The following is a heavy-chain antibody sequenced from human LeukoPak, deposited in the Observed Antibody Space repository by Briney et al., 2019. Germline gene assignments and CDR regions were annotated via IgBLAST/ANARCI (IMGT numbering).Heavy chain of an antibody. CDR3: AKAHTTTTVVTPLGSTDDY. J-gene: IGHJ4*02. D-gene: IGHD4-23*01. CDR2: ISGSGGST. Sequence: GGSMRLSCAASGFTFSSYAMSWVRQAPGKGLEWVSAISGSGGSTYYADSVKGRFSISRDNSKNTLYLQMNSLRAEDTAVYYCAKAHTTTTVVTPLGSTDDYWGQGTLVTVSS. CDR1: GFTFSSYA. V-gene: IGHV3-23*01.